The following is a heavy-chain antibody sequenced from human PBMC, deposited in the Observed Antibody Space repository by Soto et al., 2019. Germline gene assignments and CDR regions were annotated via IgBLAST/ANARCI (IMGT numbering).Heavy chain of an antibody. Sequence: QVQLVQSGTEVKKPGASVKVSCKASGYTFTSHDINWVRQATGQGLEWMGWMNPNSGDTGYAQKFQGRVNMTRDTSIRTAYMELRSLRSEDTAVYYCARVGGNWNDDYFDYWGQGTLVTVSS. CDR3: ARVGGNWNDDYFDY. D-gene: IGHD1-1*01. CDR2: MNPNSGDT. V-gene: IGHV1-8*01. J-gene: IGHJ4*02. CDR1: GYTFTSHD.